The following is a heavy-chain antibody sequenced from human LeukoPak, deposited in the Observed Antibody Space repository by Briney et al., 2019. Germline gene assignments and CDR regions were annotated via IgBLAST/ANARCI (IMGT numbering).Heavy chain of an antibody. CDR2: IYASGST. J-gene: IGHJ3*02. Sequence: PSETLSLTCTVSGGSISSYYWSLIRQPAGKGLEWIGRIYASGSTNYNPSLKSRVTMSVDTSKNQFSLKLSSVTAADTAVYYCASGGQLTSDAFDIWGQGTMVTVSS. CDR1: GGSISSYY. CDR3: ASGGQLTSDAFDI. D-gene: IGHD2-2*01. V-gene: IGHV4-4*07.